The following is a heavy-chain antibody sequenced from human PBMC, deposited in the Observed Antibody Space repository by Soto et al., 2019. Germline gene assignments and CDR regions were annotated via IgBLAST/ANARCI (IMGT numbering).Heavy chain of an antibody. D-gene: IGHD7-27*01. V-gene: IGHV1-3*01. J-gene: IGHJ4*02. CDR3: ARDTGDGTFDF. CDR2: INAGYGNT. Sequence: QVHLVHSGAEVRKPGASVKVSFKASGYTFISYARHWVRQSPGQRLEWMGWINAGYGNTKSSQKFQDRVTISRDTSASTAYMELTSLRSEDTAVYYCARDTGDGTFDFWGQGTLVTVSS. CDR1: GYTFISYA.